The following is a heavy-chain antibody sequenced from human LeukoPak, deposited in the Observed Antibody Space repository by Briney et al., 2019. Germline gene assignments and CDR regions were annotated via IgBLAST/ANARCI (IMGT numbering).Heavy chain of an antibody. CDR1: GFTFSSYW. J-gene: IGHJ4*02. CDR3: AKDLYSNYGPADY. D-gene: IGHD4-11*01. V-gene: IGHV3-23*01. CDR2: INGGGVNT. Sequence: GGSLRLSCAASGFTFSSYWMSWVRQAPGKGLEWVSTINGGGVNTHYADSVGGRFTISRDNSKNTLFLQMNSLRDEDTAVYYCAKDLYSNYGPADYWGQGNLVTVSS.